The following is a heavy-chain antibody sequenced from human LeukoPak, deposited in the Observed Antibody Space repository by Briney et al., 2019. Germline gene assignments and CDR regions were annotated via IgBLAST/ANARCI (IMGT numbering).Heavy chain of an antibody. CDR3: ARATAMVTEEFFDY. Sequence: SETLSLTCAVYSGSFSGYYWSWIRQPPGKGLEWIGEISHSGSANYNPSLKSRVTMSVDTSKNQFSLKLSSVTAADTAVYYCARATAMVTEEFFDYWGQGTLVTVSS. D-gene: IGHD5-18*01. V-gene: IGHV4-34*01. CDR1: SGSFSGYY. J-gene: IGHJ4*02. CDR2: ISHSGSA.